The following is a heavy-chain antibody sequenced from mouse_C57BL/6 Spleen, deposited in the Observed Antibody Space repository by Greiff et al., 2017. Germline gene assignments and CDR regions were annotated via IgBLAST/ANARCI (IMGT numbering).Heavy chain of an antibody. J-gene: IGHJ2*01. D-gene: IGHD6-2*01. CDR3: ARYIPSSLLCEY. Sequence: EVQGVESGGGLVQPGGSLSLSCAASGFTFTDYYMSWVRQPPGKALELLGFIRNKANGYTTEYRASVNGRFTISRDKSKSILYLQMNALRAEDSATYYCARYIPSSLLCEYGGQGTTLTVTS. CDR1: GFTFTDYY. CDR2: IRNKANGYTT. V-gene: IGHV7-3*01.